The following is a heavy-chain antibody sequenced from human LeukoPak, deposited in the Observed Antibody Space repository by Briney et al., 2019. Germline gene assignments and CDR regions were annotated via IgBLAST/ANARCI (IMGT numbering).Heavy chain of an antibody. J-gene: IGHJ5*02. CDR1: GGSISSSSYY. D-gene: IGHD4-11*01. CDR2: IYYSGST. CDR3: ARRLSYSNYVNWFDP. V-gene: IGHV4-61*05. Sequence: LETLSLTCTVSGGSISSSSYYWGWIRQPPGKGLEWIGYIYYSGSTNYNPSLKSRVTISVDTSKNQFSLKLSSVTAADTAVYYCARRLSYSNYVNWFDPWGQGTLVTVSS.